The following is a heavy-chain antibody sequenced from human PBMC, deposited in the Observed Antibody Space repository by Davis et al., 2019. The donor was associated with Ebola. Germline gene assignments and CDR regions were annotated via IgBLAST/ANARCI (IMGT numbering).Heavy chain of an antibody. Sequence: PSETLSLTCAISGDSVSSAGWNWIRQSPSRGLEWLGRTYYKSKWYNDYAVSVKSRITINPDTSKNQFSLQLNSVTPEDTAVYYCARGWQRSGMDVWGQGTTVTVSS. CDR1: GDSVSSAG. CDR3: ARGWQRSGMDV. J-gene: IGHJ6*02. V-gene: IGHV6-1*01. CDR2: TYYKSKWYN. D-gene: IGHD6-19*01.